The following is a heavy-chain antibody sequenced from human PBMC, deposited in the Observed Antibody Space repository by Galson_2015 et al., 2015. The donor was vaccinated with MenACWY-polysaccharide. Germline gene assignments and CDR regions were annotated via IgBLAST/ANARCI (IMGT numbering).Heavy chain of an antibody. V-gene: IGHV1-8*01. Sequence: SVKVSCKASGYSFSSYDINWVRQTTGQGLEWMGWMNPNSGNTGYAQKFQGRVTMTRNNSISIAYMELSSLRSEDTAVYYCARGEKYYYDSSGYLNWFDPWGQGTLVTVSS. CDR3: ARGEKYYYDSSGYLNWFDP. CDR1: GYSFSSYD. D-gene: IGHD3-22*01. J-gene: IGHJ5*02. CDR2: MNPNSGNT.